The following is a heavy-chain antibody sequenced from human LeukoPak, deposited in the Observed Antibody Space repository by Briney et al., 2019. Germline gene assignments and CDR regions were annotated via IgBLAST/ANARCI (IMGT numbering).Heavy chain of an antibody. CDR2: ISAYNGNT. V-gene: IGHV1-18*01. Sequence: ASVKVSCKASGYTFTSYGISWVRQAAGQGLEWMGWISAYNGNTNYAQKLQGRVTMTTDTSTSTAYMELRSLRSDDTAVYYCARDQQNYGDYVYWGQGTPVTVSS. CDR1: GYTFTSYG. CDR3: ARDQQNYGDYVY. J-gene: IGHJ4*02. D-gene: IGHD4-17*01.